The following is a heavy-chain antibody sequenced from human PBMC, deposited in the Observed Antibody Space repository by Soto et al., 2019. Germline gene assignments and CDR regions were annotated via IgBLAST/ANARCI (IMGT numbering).Heavy chain of an antibody. CDR1: GFTFSSYG. CDR2: ISYDGSNK. V-gene: IGHV3-30*18. CDR3: AKDRESSSWYDFDY. J-gene: IGHJ4*02. D-gene: IGHD6-13*01. Sequence: GGSLSLSCAASGFTFSSYGMHWVRQAPGKGLEWVAVISYDGSNKYYADSVKGRFTISRDNSKNTLYLQMNSLRAEDTAVYYCAKDRESSSWYDFDYWGQGTLVTVSS.